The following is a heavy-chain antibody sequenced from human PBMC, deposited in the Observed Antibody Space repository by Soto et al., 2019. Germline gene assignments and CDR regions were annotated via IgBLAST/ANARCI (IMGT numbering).Heavy chain of an antibody. J-gene: IGHJ6*02. D-gene: IGHD2-21*02. CDR2: ISGYNGNT. CDR1: AHTFSSSI. Sequence: QVQLVQSGSEVGKPGASVKVSCKTSAHTFSSSIIAWVRQAPGQGLEYMGWISGYNGNTQHAQKFQGRLTMTTDTYASTVHMELRTLTSDDTAVYYCARGGDWNYAMDVWGPGTTVTVSS. CDR3: ARGGDWNYAMDV. V-gene: IGHV1-18*01.